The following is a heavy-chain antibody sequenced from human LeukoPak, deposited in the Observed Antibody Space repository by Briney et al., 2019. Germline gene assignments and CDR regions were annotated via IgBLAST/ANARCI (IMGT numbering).Heavy chain of an antibody. Sequence: GGSLRLSCAASGFTFSTYGMSWVRQAPGKGLEWVSAISGSGGRTYYADSVKGRFTISRDTSKNTLYLQMNSLRVEDTAVYYCAKSLSHFSYYGSGSCLDYWGQGTLVTVSS. CDR1: GFTFSTYG. D-gene: IGHD3-10*01. CDR3: AKSLSHFSYYGSGSCLDY. J-gene: IGHJ4*02. V-gene: IGHV3-23*01. CDR2: ISGSGGRT.